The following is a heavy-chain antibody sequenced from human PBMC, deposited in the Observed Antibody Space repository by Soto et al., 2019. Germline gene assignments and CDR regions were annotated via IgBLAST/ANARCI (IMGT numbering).Heavy chain of an antibody. CDR2: INPSGGST. V-gene: IGHV1-46*01. CDR3: AREARASGYSSSSYVDYYDYYGMDA. D-gene: IGHD6-13*01. J-gene: IGHJ6*02. Sequence: ASVKVSCKASGYTFTSYYMHWVRQAPGQGLEWMGIINPSGGSTSYAQKFQGRVTMTRDTSTSTVDMELSSRRSEDTAVYYCAREARASGYSSSSYVDYYDYYGMDALGEGTTVTVS. CDR1: GYTFTSYY.